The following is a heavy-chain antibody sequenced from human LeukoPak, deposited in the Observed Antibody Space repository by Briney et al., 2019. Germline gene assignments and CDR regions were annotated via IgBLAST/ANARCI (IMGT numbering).Heavy chain of an antibody. CDR2: ISGSGGST. Sequence: GGSLRLSCAASGFTFSSYAMSWVRQAPAKGLEWVSAISGSGGSTYYADSVKGRFTISRDNSKNTLYLQMNSLRAEDTAVYYCAKGPPTSYSSSWQEYFQHWGQGTLVTVSS. V-gene: IGHV3-23*01. CDR1: GFTFSSYA. D-gene: IGHD6-13*01. J-gene: IGHJ1*01. CDR3: AKGPPTSYSSSWQEYFQH.